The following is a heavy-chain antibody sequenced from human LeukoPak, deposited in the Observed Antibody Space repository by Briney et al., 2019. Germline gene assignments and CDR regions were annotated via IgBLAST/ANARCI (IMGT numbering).Heavy chain of an antibody. CDR3: ASGYSSGWYALGRFDY. CDR1: GFTFSSYG. V-gene: IGHV3-30*02. CDR2: IRYDGSNK. J-gene: IGHJ4*02. Sequence: GGSLRLSCAASGFTFSSYGMHWVRQAPAKGLEWVAFIRYDGSNKYYADSVKGRFTISRDNSKNTLYLQMNSLRAEDTAVYYCASGYSSGWYALGRFDYWGQGTLVTVSS. D-gene: IGHD6-19*01.